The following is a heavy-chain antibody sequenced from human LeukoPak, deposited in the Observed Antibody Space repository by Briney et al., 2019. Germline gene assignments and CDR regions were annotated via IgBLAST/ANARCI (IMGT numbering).Heavy chain of an antibody. V-gene: IGHV4-39*01. CDR1: GGSIRSTSYY. CDR3: ARPPGIAAAWFDP. J-gene: IGHJ5*02. D-gene: IGHD6-13*01. CDR2: ISYSGST. Sequence: SETLSLTCTVSGGSIRSTSYYWGWIRQPPGKGLEWIGSISYSGSTYYNPSLKSRVTISVDTSKNQFSLKLTSVTAADTAVYYCARPPGIAAAWFDPWGQGTLVTVSS.